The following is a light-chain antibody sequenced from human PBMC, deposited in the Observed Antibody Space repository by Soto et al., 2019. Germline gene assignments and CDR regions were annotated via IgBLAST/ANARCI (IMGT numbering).Light chain of an antibody. CDR1: NNGSKS. CDR3: QVWNTSSDHPRV. J-gene: IGLJ1*01. CDR2: DDS. V-gene: IGLV3-21*02. Sequence: SYQMTKPPSVSMTPGQTARISCGGKNNGSKSVCWYQQKPGQAPVLVVYDDSDRPSGIPARFSGSNSGNTATLTITRVEAGDEADYFCQVWNTSSDHPRVFGTGTKVTVL.